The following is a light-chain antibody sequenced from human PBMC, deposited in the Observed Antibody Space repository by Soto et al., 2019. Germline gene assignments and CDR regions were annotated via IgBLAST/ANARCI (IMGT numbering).Light chain of an antibody. V-gene: IGLV2-14*01. J-gene: IGLJ3*02. CDR2: EVS. CDR1: TSDVGGYKY. Sequence: QSVLTQPASVSGSPGQSITISCTGTTSDVGGYKYVSWYQQHPGKAPNLMIYEVSNRPSGVSTRFSGSKSDNTASLTISGLPAEDEADYYCSSYTSSSTWVFGGGTKLTVL. CDR3: SSYTSSSTWV.